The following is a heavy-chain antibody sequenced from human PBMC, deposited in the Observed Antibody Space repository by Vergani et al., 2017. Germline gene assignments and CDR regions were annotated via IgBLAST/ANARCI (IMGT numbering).Heavy chain of an antibody. Sequence: QVQLVESGGGVVQPGRSLRLSCAASGFTFNQYGMQWVRQAPGKGLEWVAVTWSDGNNKQYADSVKGRFTISRENSKSNMYLQRNSLRNEDTGVYYCARDLRVLYNRFDPWGQGTLVTVSS. V-gene: IGHV3-33*01. J-gene: IGHJ5*02. CDR2: TWSDGNNK. CDR3: ARDLRVLYNRFDP. CDR1: GFTFNQYG. D-gene: IGHD1-14*01.